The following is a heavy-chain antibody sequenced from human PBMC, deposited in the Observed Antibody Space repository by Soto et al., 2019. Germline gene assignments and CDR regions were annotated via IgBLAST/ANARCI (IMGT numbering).Heavy chain of an antibody. D-gene: IGHD5-12*01. CDR2: ISTYNGDT. CDR3: AREGVAPYYYYGMDV. J-gene: IGHJ6*02. Sequence: QVQLVQSGAEVKKPGASVKVSCKASGYTFTRSGISWVRQAPGQGIEWMGWISTYNGDTNYAQTFQGRVTMTTDTSTSTVHMEVRSLISDDTDVYYCAREGVAPYYYYGMDVWGQGTPVTVSS. V-gene: IGHV1-18*01. CDR1: GYTFTRSG.